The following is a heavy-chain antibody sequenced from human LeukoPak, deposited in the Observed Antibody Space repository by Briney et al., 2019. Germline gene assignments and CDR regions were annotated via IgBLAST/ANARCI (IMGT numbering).Heavy chain of an antibody. D-gene: IGHD1-26*01. CDR3: AKDPSPGGSYFHPDY. J-gene: IGHJ4*02. CDR1: GFTFSTYA. Sequence: PGGSLRLSCVASGFTFSTYAMSWVRQAPGKGLEWVSAISGSDDSTYYADSVKGRFTISRDNSKNTLYLQMNSLRAEDTAVYHCAKDPSPGGSYFHPDYWGQGTLVTVSS. CDR2: ISGSDDST. V-gene: IGHV3-23*01.